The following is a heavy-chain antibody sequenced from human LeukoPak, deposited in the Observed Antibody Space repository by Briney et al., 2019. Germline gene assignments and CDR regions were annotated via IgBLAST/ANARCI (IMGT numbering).Heavy chain of an antibody. CDR2: ISSSGSTI. CDR1: GFTFSDYY. Sequence: GGSLRLSCAASGFTFSDYYMSWIRQPPGKGLEWVSYISSSGSTIYYADSVKGRFTISRDNSKNTLYLQMNSLRAEDTAVYYCAKNNWGPHFDYWGQGTLVTVSS. CDR3: AKNNWGPHFDY. D-gene: IGHD7-27*01. J-gene: IGHJ4*02. V-gene: IGHV3-11*01.